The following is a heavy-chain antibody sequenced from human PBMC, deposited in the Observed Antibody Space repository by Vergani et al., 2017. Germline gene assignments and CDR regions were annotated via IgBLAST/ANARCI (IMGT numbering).Heavy chain of an antibody. D-gene: IGHD6-13*01. CDR1: VGSFSGYY. CDR3: ATTYIAAAGTGNWFDP. V-gene: IGHV4-34*01. Sequence: QVQLQQWGAGLLKPSETLSLTCAVYVGSFSGYYWSWIRQPPGKGLEWIGEINHSGSTNYNPSLKSRVTISVDTSKNQFSLKLSSVTAADTAVYYCATTYIAAAGTGNWFDPWGQGTLVTVSS. J-gene: IGHJ5*02. CDR2: INHSGST.